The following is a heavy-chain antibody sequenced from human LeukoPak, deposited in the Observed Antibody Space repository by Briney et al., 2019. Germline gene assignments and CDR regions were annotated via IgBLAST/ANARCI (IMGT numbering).Heavy chain of an antibody. CDR2: LYWDDDK. V-gene: IGHV2-5*02. J-gene: IGHJ4*02. CDR1: GFSLSTSGAG. CDR3: AHRGFLWVTFDY. Sequence: AVPTLVNPTQTLTLTCTFSGFSLSTSGAGVGWIRQPPGEALEWAAPLYWDDDKRYSPSLKSRLTITKDTSKNKVVLTMTNMDPVDTATYYCAHRGFLWVTFDYWGQGTLVTVSS. D-gene: IGHD2-21*02.